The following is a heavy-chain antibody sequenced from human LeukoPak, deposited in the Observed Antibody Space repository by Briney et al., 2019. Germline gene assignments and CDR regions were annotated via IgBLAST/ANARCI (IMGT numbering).Heavy chain of an antibody. Sequence: GASVKVSCKASGYTFTSYGISWVRQAPGRGLEWMGWISAYNGNTNYAQKLQGRVTMTTDTSTSTAYMELRSLRSDDTAVYYCARDLFYDSSGYYFWPTWGQGTLVTVSS. CDR3: ARDLFYDSSGYYFWPT. CDR2: ISAYNGNT. CDR1: GYTFTSYG. J-gene: IGHJ5*02. V-gene: IGHV1-18*01. D-gene: IGHD3-22*01.